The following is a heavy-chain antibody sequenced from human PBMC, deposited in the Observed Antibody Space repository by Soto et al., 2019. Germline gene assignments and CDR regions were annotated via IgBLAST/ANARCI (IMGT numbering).Heavy chain of an antibody. D-gene: IGHD3-22*01. CDR2: LSDSVGTT. CDR1: GFSVGAYT. CDR3: AKHLIGGRLQSPFDL. Sequence: GGSLRLSCAVSGFSVGAYTVNWVRQSPGMGLEWVSGLSDSVGTTHYAYSVKGRFTISRDKSKNTLYLQMNNLRAEDTAVYYCAKHLIGGRLQSPFDLWGQATQVTVSS. J-gene: IGHJ1*01. V-gene: IGHV3-23*01.